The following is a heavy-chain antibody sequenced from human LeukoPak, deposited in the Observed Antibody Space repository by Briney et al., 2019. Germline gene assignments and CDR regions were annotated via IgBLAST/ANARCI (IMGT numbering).Heavy chain of an antibody. CDR1: GFTFNTYT. V-gene: IGHV3-23*01. Sequence: QPGESLRLSCAASGFTFNTYTMYWVRQAPGKGLEWVSGISNSGGSTYYADSVKGRFTISRDNSKNTLYLQMNSLRAEDTAVYYRAKDQYGDYYFDYWGQGTLVTVSS. J-gene: IGHJ4*02. CDR2: ISNSGGST. CDR3: AKDQYGDYYFDY. D-gene: IGHD4-17*01.